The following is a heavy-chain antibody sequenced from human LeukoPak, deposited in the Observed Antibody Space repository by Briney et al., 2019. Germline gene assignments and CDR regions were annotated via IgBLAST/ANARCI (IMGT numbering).Heavy chain of an antibody. J-gene: IGHJ6*02. CDR3: ARDWQGPSGSTSPLFDYYYGMDV. D-gene: IGHD2-2*01. CDR1: GGSISSYY. V-gene: IGHV4-4*07. CDR2: IYTSGST. Sequence: SETLSLTCTVSGGSISSYYWSWIRQPAGKGLEWIGRIYTSGSTNYNPSLKSRVTMSVDTSKNQFSLKLSSVTAADTAVYYCARDWQGPSGSTSPLFDYYYGMDVWGQGTTVTVSS.